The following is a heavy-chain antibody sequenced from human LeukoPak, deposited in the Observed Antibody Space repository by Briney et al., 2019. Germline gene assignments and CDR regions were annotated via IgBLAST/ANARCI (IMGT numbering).Heavy chain of an antibody. J-gene: IGHJ6*02. CDR2: IYYSGST. D-gene: IGHD6-13*01. Sequence: PSGTLSLTCTVSGVSISSYSRSWIRQPPGKGLEWIGYIYYSGSTNYNPSLKSRVTISVDTSNNQFSLKLSSVTAADTAVYYCARRFPFIGAAAESKQYYYYYGMDVWGQGTTVTVSS. CDR3: ARRFPFIGAAAESKQYYYYYGMDV. CDR1: GVSISSYS. V-gene: IGHV4-59*08.